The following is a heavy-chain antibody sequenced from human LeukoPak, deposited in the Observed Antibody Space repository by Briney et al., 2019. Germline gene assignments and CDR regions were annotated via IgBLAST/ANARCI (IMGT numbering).Heavy chain of an antibody. V-gene: IGHV1-69*05. Sequence: SVKVSCKASGGTFSSYAISWVRQAPGQGLEWMGRIIPIFGTANYAQKFQGRVTITTDESTSTAYMELSSLRSEDTAVYYCARDLFGDSSGLDYWGQGNLVTVSS. CDR3: ARDLFGDSSGLDY. J-gene: IGHJ4*02. CDR2: IIPIFGTA. CDR1: GGTFSSYA. D-gene: IGHD3-22*01.